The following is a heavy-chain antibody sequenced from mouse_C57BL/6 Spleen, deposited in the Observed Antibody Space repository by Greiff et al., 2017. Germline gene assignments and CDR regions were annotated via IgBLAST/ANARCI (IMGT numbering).Heavy chain of an antibody. CDR3: ARSYSNFCWYCDV. J-gene: IGHJ1*03. V-gene: IGHV1-64*01. CDR2: IHPNSGST. CDR1: GYTFTSYW. D-gene: IGHD2-5*01. Sequence: QVQLQQPGAELVKPGASVKLSCKASGYTFTSYWMHWVKQSPGQGLEWIGMIHPNSGSTNYNEKFKSKAPLTVDKSSSTAYMQLSSLTSANSAVYSCARSYSNFCWYCDVWGTGTTVTVSS.